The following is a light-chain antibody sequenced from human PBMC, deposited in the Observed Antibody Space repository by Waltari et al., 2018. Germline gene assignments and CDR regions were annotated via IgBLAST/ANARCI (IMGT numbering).Light chain of an antibody. CDR3: CLHYGDVVL. Sequence: QAVVTQEPSLTVSPGGTVTPTCGSSGGAVTGSHYPYWFQQKPGQAPRTLIDNTGNSLSWTPARFAGSLLGGKAALTLSGAQPEDEAEYYCCLHYGDVVLFGGGTRLTVL. J-gene: IGLJ2*01. V-gene: IGLV7-46*01. CDR2: NTG. CDR1: GGAVTGSHY.